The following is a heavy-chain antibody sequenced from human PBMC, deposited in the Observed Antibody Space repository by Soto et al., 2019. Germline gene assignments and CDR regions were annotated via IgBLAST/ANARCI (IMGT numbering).Heavy chain of an antibody. D-gene: IGHD4-4*01. Sequence: GGSLRLSCEASGFTFTKYGMHWVRQAPGKGLEWVAVISYDGNKEYFVDSVKGRFAISRDNARNKLYLQMNSLRGDDTAVYYCVXDSFSNYSPYYYYAMDVWGQGTTVTVSS. V-gene: IGHV3-30*18. CDR2: ISYDGNKE. J-gene: IGHJ6*02. CDR3: VXDSFSNYSPYYYYAMDV. CDR1: GFTFTKYG.